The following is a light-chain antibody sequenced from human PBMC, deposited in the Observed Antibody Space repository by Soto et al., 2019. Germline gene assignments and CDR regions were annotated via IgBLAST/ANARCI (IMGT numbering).Light chain of an antibody. Sequence: DIPMTQSPSSLSASVGDRVTITCRASQSISSYLNWYQQKPGKAPKLLIYAASSLQSGVPSRFSGSGSGTDFTLTISSLQPEDFATYFCQQSHHFPYTFGQGTDLEIK. CDR2: AAS. CDR1: QSISSY. V-gene: IGKV1-39*01. J-gene: IGKJ2*01. CDR3: QQSHHFPYT.